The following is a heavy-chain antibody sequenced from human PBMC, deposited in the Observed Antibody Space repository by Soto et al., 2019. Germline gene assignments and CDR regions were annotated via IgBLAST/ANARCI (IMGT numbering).Heavy chain of an antibody. V-gene: IGHV3-30*18. CDR2: ISYDGSNK. Sequence: QVQLVESGGGVVQPGRSLRLSCAASGFTFSSYGMHWVRQAPGKGLEWVAVISYDGSNKYYADSVKGRFTISRDNSKNPLYLQMNSLRAEDTAVYYCAKDTTTRYYYGMDVWGQGTTVTVSS. D-gene: IGHD1-26*01. CDR3: AKDTTTRYYYGMDV. CDR1: GFTFSSYG. J-gene: IGHJ6*02.